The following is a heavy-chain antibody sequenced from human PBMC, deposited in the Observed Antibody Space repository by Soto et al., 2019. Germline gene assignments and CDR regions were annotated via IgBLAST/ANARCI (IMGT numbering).Heavy chain of an antibody. V-gene: IGHV3-23*01. CDR1: GFTFSTYA. J-gene: IGHJ4*02. CDR3: AKNKGGSYCSRTSCLDSFDS. CDR2: ISDSGST. D-gene: IGHD2-2*01. Sequence: EVQVLESGGGLVQPGGSLRLSCAASGFTFSTYAMSWVRQAPGKGLGWVSTISDSGSTYYADSVKGRFTISRDNSKNTLYLEMNSLRAEDTAVYYCAKNKGGSYCSRTSCLDSFDSWGQGTLVTVSS.